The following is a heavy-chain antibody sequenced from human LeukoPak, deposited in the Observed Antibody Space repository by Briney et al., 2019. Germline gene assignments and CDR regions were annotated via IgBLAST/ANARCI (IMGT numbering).Heavy chain of an antibody. J-gene: IGHJ4*02. CDR1: GYTLTELS. D-gene: IGHD5-12*01. CDR2: FDPDNGET. V-gene: IGHV1-24*01. CDR3: ARLGGYSGYEDY. Sequence: ASVKVSCKVSGYTLTELSIHWVRQAPGKGLAWLGGFDPDNGETSHAQKFQGRVTMTEDTATDTASMGLSSLRSEDTAVYYCARLGGYSGYEDYWGQGTLVTVSS.